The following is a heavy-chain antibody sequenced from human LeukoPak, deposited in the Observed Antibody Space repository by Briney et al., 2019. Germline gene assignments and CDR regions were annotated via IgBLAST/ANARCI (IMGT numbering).Heavy chain of an antibody. D-gene: IGHD6-19*01. CDR2: TYYRSKWYN. CDR1: GDSVSSNSAA. J-gene: IGHJ4*02. Sequence: SQTLSLTCAISGDSVSSNSAAWNWIRQSPSRGLEWLGRTYYRSKWYNDYAVSVKSRITISPDTSKNQFSLQLNSVSPDDTAVYYCARGNRQWSGNYFDYWGQGTLVTVSA. V-gene: IGHV6-1*01. CDR3: ARGNRQWSGNYFDY.